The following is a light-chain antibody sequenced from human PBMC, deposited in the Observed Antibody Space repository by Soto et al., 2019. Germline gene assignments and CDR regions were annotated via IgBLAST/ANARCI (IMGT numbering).Light chain of an antibody. CDR1: QSISSW. CDR2: DAS. CDR3: QQYNSYSPYT. J-gene: IGKJ2*01. Sequence: DIPMTQSPSTLSASVGDRVTITCRASQSISSWLAWYQQKPGKAPKLLIYDASSLESGVPSRFSGSGSGTEFTLTIRSLQPDDFATYYCQQYNSYSPYTFGQGTKLEIK. V-gene: IGKV1-5*01.